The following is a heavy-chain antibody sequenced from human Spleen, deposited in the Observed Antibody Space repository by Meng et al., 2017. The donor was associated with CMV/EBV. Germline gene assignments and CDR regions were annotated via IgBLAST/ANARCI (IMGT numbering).Heavy chain of an antibody. Sequence: ETLSLTCAASGFTFSSYSMNWVRQAPGKGLEWVSYISSSSSTIYYADSVKGRFTISRDNAKNSLYLQMNSLRAEDTAVYYCARAYCSSPSCKIYYYYYYGMDVWGQGTTVTVSS. CDR3: ARAYCSSPSCKIYYYYYYGMDV. CDR2: ISSSSSTI. CDR1: GFTFSSYS. V-gene: IGHV3-48*04. D-gene: IGHD2-2*01. J-gene: IGHJ6*02.